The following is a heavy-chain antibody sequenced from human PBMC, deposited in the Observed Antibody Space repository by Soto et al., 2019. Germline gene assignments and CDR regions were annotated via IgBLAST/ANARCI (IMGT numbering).Heavy chain of an antibody. D-gene: IGHD2-8*01. V-gene: IGHV4-30-4*01. Sequence: QVQLQESGPGLVKPSQTLSLTCTVSGGSISSGDYYWSWIRQPPGKGLEWIGYIYYSGSTYYNPSLKSRVTISVDTSKNQFSLKLSSVTAADTAVYYCARERCTNGVCYTGSVWFDPWGQGTLVTVSS. CDR1: GGSISSGDYY. J-gene: IGHJ5*02. CDR3: ARERCTNGVCYTGSVWFDP. CDR2: IYYSGST.